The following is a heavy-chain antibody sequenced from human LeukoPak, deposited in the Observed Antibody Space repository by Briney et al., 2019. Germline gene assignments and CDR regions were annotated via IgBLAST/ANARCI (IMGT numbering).Heavy chain of an antibody. CDR2: INPNSGGT. V-gene: IGHV1-2*02. J-gene: IGHJ4*02. D-gene: IGHD3-22*01. CDR1: GYTFTGYY. Sequence: ASVKVSCKASGYTFTGYYMHWVRQAPGQGLEWMGWINPNSGGTNYAQKFQGRVTMTRDTSISTAYMELSRLRSDDTAVYYCARAGVHYDSSGWIVDWGQGTLVTVSS. CDR3: ARAGVHYDSSGWIVD.